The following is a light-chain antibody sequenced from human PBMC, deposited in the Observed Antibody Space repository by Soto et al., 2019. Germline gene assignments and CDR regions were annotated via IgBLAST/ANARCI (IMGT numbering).Light chain of an antibody. CDR2: AAS. V-gene: IGKV1-39*01. J-gene: IGKJ4*01. CDR1: QSISSY. CDR3: QQSYTYPVT. Sequence: DIQMTQSPSSLSASVGDRVTITCRASQSISSYLNWYQHKPGKAPNLLIYAASTLQSGVPSRFSGSASGTDFTLTISCLQSEDFATYYCQQSYTYPVTFGGGTKVDIK.